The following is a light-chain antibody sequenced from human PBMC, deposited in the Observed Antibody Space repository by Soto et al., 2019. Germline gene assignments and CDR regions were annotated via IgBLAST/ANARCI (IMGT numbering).Light chain of an antibody. CDR2: GAS. V-gene: IGKV3-20*01. CDR1: QSVSSSY. J-gene: IGKJ1*01. Sequence: ESVLTQSPGALSLSPGERATLSCGASQSVSSSYLAWYQQKPGQAPRLLIYGASTRATGIPDRFSGSGSGTDFTLTISRLETEDFAVYYCQQYGSSPRTFGQGTKV. CDR3: QQYGSSPRT.